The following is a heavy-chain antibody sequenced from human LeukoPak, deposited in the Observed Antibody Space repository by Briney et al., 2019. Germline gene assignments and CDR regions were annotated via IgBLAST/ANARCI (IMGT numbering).Heavy chain of an antibody. CDR2: INSDGSST. V-gene: IGHV3-74*01. J-gene: IGHJ4*02. D-gene: IGHD4-17*01. CDR3: AREGDYGGFDY. CDR1: GFTSSSYW. Sequence: GGSLRLSCAASGFTSSSYWMHWVRHAPGKGLVWVSRINSDGSSTSYADSVKGRFTISRDNAKNTLYLQMNSLRAEDTAVYYCAREGDYGGFDYWGQGTLVTVSS.